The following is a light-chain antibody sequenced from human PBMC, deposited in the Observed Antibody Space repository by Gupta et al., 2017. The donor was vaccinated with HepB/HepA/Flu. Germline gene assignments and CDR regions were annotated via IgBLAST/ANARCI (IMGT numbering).Light chain of an antibody. CDR3: MKGTHGPCT. Sequence: DVVLTQSPLSLPVTLGQPASISCRSSQSLVYSDGNTYLNWFQQRPGQSPRRLIDKVSNRDSGVPDRVSGSGSGTECTRKISRVEAEDVGVDSGMKGTHGPCTFSQGTKVEIK. V-gene: IGKV2-30*01. J-gene: IGKJ1*01. CDR1: QSLVYSDGNTY. CDR2: KVS.